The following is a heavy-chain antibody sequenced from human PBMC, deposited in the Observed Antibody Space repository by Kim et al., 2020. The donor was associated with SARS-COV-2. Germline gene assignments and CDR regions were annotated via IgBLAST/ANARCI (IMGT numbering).Heavy chain of an antibody. CDR2: MYYSGTP. D-gene: IGHD2-21*02. V-gene: IGHV4-31*03. CDR3: AREVDAAGDSDAFDI. Sequence: SETLSLTCTVSGASITSANYFWGWIRQQPGKGLEWIGYMYYSGTPYYNPSLKIRVTISRDTSTNTFSLRLTSVTAADTAVYYCAREVDAAGDSDAFDIWGQGTVVTVSS. CDR1: GASITSANYF. J-gene: IGHJ3*02.